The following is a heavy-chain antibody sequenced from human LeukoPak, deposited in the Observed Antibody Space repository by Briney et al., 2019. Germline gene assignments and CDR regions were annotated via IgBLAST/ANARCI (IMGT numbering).Heavy chain of an antibody. CDR2: ISSSGSTI. D-gene: IGHD3-10*02. J-gene: IGHJ6*04. Sequence: GGSLRLSCAASGFTFSSYEMNWVRQAPRKGLEWVSYISSSGSTIYYADSVKGRFTISRDNAKNSLYLQMNSLRAEDTAVYYCAELGTTMIGGVWGKGTTVTISS. V-gene: IGHV3-48*03. CDR1: GFTFSSYE. CDR3: AELGTTMIGGV.